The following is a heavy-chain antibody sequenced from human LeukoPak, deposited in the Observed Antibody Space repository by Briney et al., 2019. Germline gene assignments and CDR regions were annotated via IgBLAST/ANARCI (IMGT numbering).Heavy chain of an antibody. D-gene: IGHD1-1*01. CDR1: GFTFSDYY. CDR2: ISSGGSTI. V-gene: IGHV3-11*04. Sequence: GVSVRLSCAASGFTFSDYYMSWIRQATGKGLECVSYISSGGSTIYYADSVKGRFTISRDNAKNSLYLQMNSLRAEDTAVYYCARVGRRWELDYWGQGTLVTVAS. J-gene: IGHJ4*02. CDR3: ARVGRRWELDY.